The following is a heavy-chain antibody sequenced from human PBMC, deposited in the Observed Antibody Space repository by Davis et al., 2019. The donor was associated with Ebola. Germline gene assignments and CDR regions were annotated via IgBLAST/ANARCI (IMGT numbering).Heavy chain of an antibody. CDR3: ARGSGWLIDY. V-gene: IGHV3-73*01. CDR1: GFTFSGSA. J-gene: IGHJ4*02. D-gene: IGHD6-19*01. Sequence: GGSLRLSCAASGFTFSGSAIHWVRQASGKGLGWVGRIRSKANSYVTEYAASVKGRFTISRDDSKNTAFLQMNTLKTEDTAVYYCARGSGWLIDYWGQGTLVTVSS. CDR2: IRSKANSYVT.